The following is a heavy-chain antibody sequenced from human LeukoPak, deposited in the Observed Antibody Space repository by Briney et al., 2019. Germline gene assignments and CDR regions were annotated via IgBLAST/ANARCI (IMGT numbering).Heavy chain of an antibody. D-gene: IGHD3-10*01. Sequence: SETLSLTCTVSGGSISSSHYYWGWIRQTPGKGLEWIGTIYYSGTTYYNPSLESRATISEDTSKNQFSLTLRSVTAADAAVYYCARQISDYYYYYIDVWGKGTTVTVSS. CDR3: ARQISDYYYYYIDV. CDR2: IYYSGTT. CDR1: GGSISSSHYY. V-gene: IGHV4-39*01. J-gene: IGHJ6*03.